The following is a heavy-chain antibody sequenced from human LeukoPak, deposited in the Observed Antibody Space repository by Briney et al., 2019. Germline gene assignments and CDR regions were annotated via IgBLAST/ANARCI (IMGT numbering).Heavy chain of an antibody. CDR2: TSGSGGST. CDR3: AKAIVPAATIELFDF. J-gene: IGHJ4*02. D-gene: IGHD2-2*01. Sequence: GGSLRLSCAASGFTFSSYAMSWVRQAPGKGLEWVSTTSGSGGSTYYADSVKGRFTISRDNSKNTLYLQMNSLRAEDTAVYYCAKAIVPAATIELFDFWGQGALVTVSS. V-gene: IGHV3-23*01. CDR1: GFTFSSYA.